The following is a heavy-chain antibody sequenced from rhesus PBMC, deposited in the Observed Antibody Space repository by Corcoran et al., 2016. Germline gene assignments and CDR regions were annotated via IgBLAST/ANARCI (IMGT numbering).Heavy chain of an antibody. J-gene: IGHJ4*01. V-gene: IGHV4-173*01. CDR1: GGSISSNY. D-gene: IGHD3-28*01. Sequence: QVQLQESGPGLVKPSETLSLTCAVAGGSISSNYWTWVRQPPGKGLEWLGPISGRCGNADYNPSLQSRVTIAADPSKNHFSLKLTSLTAADTAIYYCARAGDSSYYTATGPGYFDYWGQGVMVTVSS. CDR3: ARAGDSSYYTATGPGYFDY. CDR2: ISGRCGNA.